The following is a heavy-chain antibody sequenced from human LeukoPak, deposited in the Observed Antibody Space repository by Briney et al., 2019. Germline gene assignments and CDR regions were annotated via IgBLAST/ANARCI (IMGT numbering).Heavy chain of an antibody. J-gene: IGHJ4*02. CDR3: ARDKYGDYRGYYFDY. Sequence: PGGSLRLSCAASGFTFISYSMNWVRQAPGKGLEWVSSISGNGAHVYYADSVKGRFTISRDNAKNSLSLQMNTLRAEDTAVYYCARDKYGDYRGYYFDYWGQGTLATVSS. V-gene: IGHV3-21*01. CDR2: ISGNGAHV. CDR1: GFTFISYS. D-gene: IGHD4-17*01.